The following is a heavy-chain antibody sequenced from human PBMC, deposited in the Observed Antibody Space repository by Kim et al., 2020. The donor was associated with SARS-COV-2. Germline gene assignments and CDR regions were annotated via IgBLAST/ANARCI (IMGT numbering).Heavy chain of an antibody. V-gene: IGHV3-30-3*02. CDR3: AKDSTSYSTFDY. J-gene: IGHJ4*02. D-gene: IGHD2-15*01. Sequence: YYSEPEKGRFTISTDNSKNTQSLQMNSLRAEDTAVYYCAKDSTSYSTFDYWGQGTLVTVSS.